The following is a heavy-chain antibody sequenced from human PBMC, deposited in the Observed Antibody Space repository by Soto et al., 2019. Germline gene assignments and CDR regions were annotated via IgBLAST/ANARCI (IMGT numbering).Heavy chain of an antibody. V-gene: IGHV3-30*18. CDR2: ISYDGSNK. CDR1: GFTFSSYG. D-gene: IGHD6-13*01. Sequence: GGSLRLSCAASGFTFSSYGTHWVRQAPGKGLEWVAVISYDGSNKYYADSVKGRFTISRDNSKNTLYLQMNSLRAEDTAVYYCAKGGWGSSWYRDGYYYYYMDVWGKGTTLTVSS. J-gene: IGHJ6*03. CDR3: AKGGWGSSWYRDGYYYYYMDV.